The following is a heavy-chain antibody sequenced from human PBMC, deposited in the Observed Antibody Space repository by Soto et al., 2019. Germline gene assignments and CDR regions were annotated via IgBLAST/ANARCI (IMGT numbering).Heavy chain of an antibody. CDR3: YRLQMPSSTDYDC. CDR1: GFTFSSFA. Sequence: GWSLRLSCASSGFTFSSFAMRWVRQAPGQGLEWVSGISGSGGNTYYADSVKGRFTISRDNSKNTLYLQMNSLRAEDTAVYFWYRLQMPSSTDYDCCAQVPPATVAS. V-gene: IGHV3-23*01. J-gene: IGHJ4*02. D-gene: IGHD4-4*01. CDR2: ISGSGGNT.